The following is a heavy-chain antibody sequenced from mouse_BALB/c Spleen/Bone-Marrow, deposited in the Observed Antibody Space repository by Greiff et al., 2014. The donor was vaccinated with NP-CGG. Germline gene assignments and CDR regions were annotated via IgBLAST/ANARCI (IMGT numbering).Heavy chain of an antibody. J-gene: IGHJ3*01. Sequence: EVQLQQSGGGLVQPGESLKLSCESNEYESPSHDMSWVRKTPEKRLELVAAINSDGGSTYYPDTMERRFIISRDNSKKTLYLQMSSLRSGDTAFYYCARHGDYYGSSLFAYWGQGTLVTVSA. V-gene: IGHV5-2*01. CDR3: ARHGDYYGSSLFAY. CDR2: INSDGGST. CDR1: EYESPSHD. D-gene: IGHD1-1*01.